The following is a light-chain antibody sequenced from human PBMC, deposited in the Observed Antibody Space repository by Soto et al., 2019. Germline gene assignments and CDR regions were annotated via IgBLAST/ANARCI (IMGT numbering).Light chain of an antibody. Sequence: EVVMTQSPATLSVSPWERATLSCRASQTVSRNLAGYKQRPGQAPRLLMYDISNRATGIPARFSGSGSGTEFTLTISSLQSEDFAVYYCQQYNNWPPFGQGTKVDIK. CDR1: QTVSRN. V-gene: IGKV3-15*01. CDR3: QQYNNWPP. J-gene: IGKJ1*01. CDR2: DIS.